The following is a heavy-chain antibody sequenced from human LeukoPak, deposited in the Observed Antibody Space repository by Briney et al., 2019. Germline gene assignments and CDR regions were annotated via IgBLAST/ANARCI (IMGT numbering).Heavy chain of an antibody. V-gene: IGHV1-2*02. CDR1: GYTFTGYY. Sequence: ASVKVSCKASGYTFTGYYMHWVRQAPGQGLGWMGWINPNSGGTNYAQKFQGRVTMTRDTSISTAYMELSRLRSDDTAVYYCARDSGGYFQHWGRAPWSPSPQ. CDR3: ARDSGGYFQH. D-gene: IGHD3-22*01. CDR2: INPNSGGT. J-gene: IGHJ1*01.